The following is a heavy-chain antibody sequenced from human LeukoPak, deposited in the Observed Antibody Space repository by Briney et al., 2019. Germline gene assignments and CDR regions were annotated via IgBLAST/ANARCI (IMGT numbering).Heavy chain of an antibody. CDR3: ARRGETYGSAWYE. D-gene: IGHD6-19*01. CDR1: GYTFTRYW. V-gene: IGHV5-51*01. Sequence: GESLKISCKGSGYTFTRYWIGWVRQMPGKGLEWMGIIYPGDSDIRYSPSFQGQVTISVDKSISPAYLRWSSLKASDNAIYYCARRGETYGSAWYEWGQGTQVTVSS. J-gene: IGHJ4*02. CDR2: IYPGDSDI.